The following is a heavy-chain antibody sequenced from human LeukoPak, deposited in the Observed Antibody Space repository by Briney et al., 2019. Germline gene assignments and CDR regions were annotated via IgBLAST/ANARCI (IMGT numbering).Heavy chain of an antibody. CDR1: GGSISSYY. CDR2: IYTSGST. J-gene: IGHJ4*02. CDR3: AGGQEETTFDY. V-gene: IGHV4-4*07. Sequence: SETPSLTCTVSGGSISSYYWSWIRQPPGKGLEWIGRIYTSGSTNYNPSLKSRVTMSVDTSKNQFSLQLSSGTAADTAVYYCAGGQEETTFDYWGQGTLVTVSS. D-gene: IGHD1-1*01.